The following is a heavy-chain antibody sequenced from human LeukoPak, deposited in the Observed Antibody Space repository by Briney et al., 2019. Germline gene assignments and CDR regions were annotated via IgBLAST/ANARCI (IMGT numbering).Heavy chain of an antibody. CDR1: GYTFTGYY. CDR3: ARPANLYYASDAFDL. J-gene: IGHJ3*01. Sequence: ASVKVSCTASGYTFTGYYIHWVRQAPGQGLEWMGWINPNSGGTNYAQKFQGRVTMTRDTSISTASMELRSLRSDDTAVYYCARPANLYYASDAFDLWGQGTMVTVSS. CDR2: INPNSGGT. V-gene: IGHV1-2*02. D-gene: IGHD2-8*01.